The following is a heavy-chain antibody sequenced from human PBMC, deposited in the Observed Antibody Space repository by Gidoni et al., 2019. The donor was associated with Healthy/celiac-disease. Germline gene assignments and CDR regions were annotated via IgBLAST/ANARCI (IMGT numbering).Heavy chain of an antibody. D-gene: IGHD3-22*01. CDR1: GSTFSSYA. CDR3: ALGVYYDSSGYYYFDY. V-gene: IGHV1-69*01. CDR2: IIPIFGTA. Sequence: QVQLGQSGAEVQKPGSSVKASCKASGSTFSSYAISWVRHAPGQGLEWMGGIIPIFGTANYAQKFQGRVTIAADESTSTAYMELSSLRSEDTAVYYCALGVYYDSSGYYYFDYWGQGTLVTVSS. J-gene: IGHJ4*02.